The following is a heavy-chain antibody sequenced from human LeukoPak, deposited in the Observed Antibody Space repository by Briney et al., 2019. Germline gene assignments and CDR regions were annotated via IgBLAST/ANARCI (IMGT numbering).Heavy chain of an antibody. D-gene: IGHD2-2*01. Sequence: ASVKVSCKASGYTFTSYGISWVRQAPGQGLEWMGWISAYNGNTNYAQKLQGRVTMTTDTSTSTAYMELRSLRSDDTAVYYCARSRPPYCSSTSCYPDYWGQGTLVTVSS. CDR2: ISAYNGNT. V-gene: IGHV1-18*01. CDR1: GYTFTSYG. CDR3: ARSRPPYCSSTSCYPDY. J-gene: IGHJ4*02.